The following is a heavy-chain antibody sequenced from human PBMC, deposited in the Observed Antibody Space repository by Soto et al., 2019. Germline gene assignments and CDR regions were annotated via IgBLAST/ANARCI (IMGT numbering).Heavy chain of an antibody. J-gene: IGHJ5*02. Sequence: SVKVSCKASGGTFSSYAISWVRQAPGQGLEWMGGIIPIFGTANYAQKFQGRVTITADESTSTAYMELSSLRSEDTAVYYCAREGSSWYQNWFDPWGQGTLVTVSS. D-gene: IGHD6-13*01. CDR2: IIPIFGTA. CDR1: GGTFSSYA. CDR3: AREGSSWYQNWFDP. V-gene: IGHV1-69*13.